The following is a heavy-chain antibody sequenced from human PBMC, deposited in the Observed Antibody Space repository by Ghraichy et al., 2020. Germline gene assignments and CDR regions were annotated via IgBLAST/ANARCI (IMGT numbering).Heavy chain of an antibody. CDR2: ISWDGGST. CDR1: GFTFDDYT. D-gene: IGHD3-10*01. V-gene: IGHV3-43*01. Sequence: GGSLRLSCAASGFTFDDYTMHWVRQAPGKGLEWVSLISWDGGSTYYADSVKGRFTISRDNSKNSLYLQMNSLRTEDTALYYCAKGGSEGPVYYFDYWGQGTLVTVSS. CDR3: AKGGSEGPVYYFDY. J-gene: IGHJ4*02.